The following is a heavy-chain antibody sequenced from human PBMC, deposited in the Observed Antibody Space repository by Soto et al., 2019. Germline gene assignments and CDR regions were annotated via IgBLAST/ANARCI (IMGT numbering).Heavy chain of an antibody. CDR1: GGSISSSSYY. CDR2: IYYSGST. V-gene: IGHV4-39*01. Sequence: QLQLQESGPGLVKPSETLSLTCTVSGGSISSSSYYWGWNRQPPGKGLEWIGSIYYSGSTYYNPSLKSRVTISVDTSKNQFSLKLSSVTAADTAVYYCARQARYCSGGSCYHLDYWGQGTLVTVSS. J-gene: IGHJ4*02. D-gene: IGHD2-15*01. CDR3: ARQARYCSGGSCYHLDY.